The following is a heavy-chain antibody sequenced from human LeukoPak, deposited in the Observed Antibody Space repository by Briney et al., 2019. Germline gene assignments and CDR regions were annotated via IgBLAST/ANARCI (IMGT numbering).Heavy chain of an antibody. CDR2: ISDSGDRT. Sequence: PGGSLRRSCAASGFAFSSLDMGWLRQAPGKGLEWVSAISDSGDRTYYADSVKGRFTLSRDNSKNTLYLQMNSLRAEDTAVYYCAKDARRSSSWWFFDHWGQGTLVTVSS. CDR3: AKDARRSSSWWFFDH. CDR1: GFAFSSLD. D-gene: IGHD6-13*01. J-gene: IGHJ4*02. V-gene: IGHV3-23*01.